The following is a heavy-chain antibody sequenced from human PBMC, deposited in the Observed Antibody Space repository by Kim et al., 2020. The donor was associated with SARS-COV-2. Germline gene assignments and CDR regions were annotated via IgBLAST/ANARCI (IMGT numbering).Heavy chain of an antibody. CDR3: AKDIYSGYAFYYYGMDV. V-gene: IGHV3-9*01. Sequence: VKGRFTISRDNAKNSLYLQMNSLRAEDTALYYCAKDIYSGYAFYYYGMDVWGQGTTVTVSS. D-gene: IGHD5-12*01. J-gene: IGHJ6*02.